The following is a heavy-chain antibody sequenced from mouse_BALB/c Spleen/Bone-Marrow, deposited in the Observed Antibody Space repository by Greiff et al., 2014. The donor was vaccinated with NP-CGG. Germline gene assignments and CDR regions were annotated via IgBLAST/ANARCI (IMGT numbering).Heavy chain of an antibody. Sequence: EVKFVESGGGLVQPGGSLKLSCAASGFTYSSYGMSWVRQTPDKRLELVATINNNDGNTYYPDSVKGRFTISRDNAKNTLYLQMSSLKSEDTAMYYCARDNYGSRFDYWGQGTTLTVSS. V-gene: IGHV5-6-3*01. CDR1: GFTYSSYG. D-gene: IGHD1-1*01. CDR2: INNNDGNT. CDR3: ARDNYGSRFDY. J-gene: IGHJ2*01.